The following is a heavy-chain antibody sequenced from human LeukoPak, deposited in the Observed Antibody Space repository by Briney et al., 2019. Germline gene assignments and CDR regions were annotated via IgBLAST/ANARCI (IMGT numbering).Heavy chain of an antibody. CDR3: ASSGYCSSTSCYNSDYFAY. J-gene: IGHJ4*02. D-gene: IGHD2-2*02. CDR1: GGTFSSYA. Sequence: SVKVSCKASGGTFSSYAISWVRQAPGQGLEWMGGIIPIFGTANYAQKFQGRVTITTDESTSTAYMELSSLRSEDTAVYYCASSGYCSSTSCYNSDYFAYWGQGTLVTVSS. V-gene: IGHV1-69*05. CDR2: IIPIFGTA.